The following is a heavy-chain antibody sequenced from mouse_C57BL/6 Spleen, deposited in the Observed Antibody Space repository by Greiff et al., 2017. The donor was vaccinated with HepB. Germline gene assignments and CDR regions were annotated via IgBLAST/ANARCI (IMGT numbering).Heavy chain of an antibody. D-gene: IGHD4-1*01. V-gene: IGHV5-9-1*02. Sequence: DVHLVESGEGLVKPGGSLKLSCAASGFTFSSYAMSWVRQTPEKRLEWVAYISSGGDYIYYADTVKGRFTISRDNARNTLYLQMSSLKSEDTAMYYCTRDRETGRRFAYWGQGTLVTVSA. CDR1: GFTFSSYA. J-gene: IGHJ3*01. CDR2: ISSGGDYI. CDR3: TRDRETGRRFAY.